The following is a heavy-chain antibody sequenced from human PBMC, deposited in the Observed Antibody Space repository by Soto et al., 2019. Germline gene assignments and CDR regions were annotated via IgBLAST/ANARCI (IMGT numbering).Heavy chain of an antibody. D-gene: IGHD1-7*01. CDR1: GYTFTSYA. CDR3: ARDRSGGWNYMGRPNLSHNWFDP. J-gene: IGHJ5*02. Sequence: ASVKVSCKASGYTFTSYAMHWVRQAPGQRLEWMGWINAGNGNTKYSQKFQGRVTITRDTSASTAYMELSSLRSEDTAVYYCARDRSGGWNYMGRPNLSHNWFDPWGQGTLVTVSS. CDR2: INAGNGNT. V-gene: IGHV1-3*01.